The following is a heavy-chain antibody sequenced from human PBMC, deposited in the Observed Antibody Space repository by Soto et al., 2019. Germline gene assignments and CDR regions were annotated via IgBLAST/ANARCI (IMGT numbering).Heavy chain of an antibody. Sequence: SETLSLTCTVSGGSISSYYWSWIRQPPGKGLEWIGYIYYSGSTNYNPSLKSRVTISVDTSKNQFSLKLSSVTAADTAVYYCARRSGYSYAFDYWGQGTLVTVSS. D-gene: IGHD5-18*01. J-gene: IGHJ4*02. CDR3: ARRSGYSYAFDY. V-gene: IGHV4-59*08. CDR2: IYYSGST. CDR1: GGSISSYY.